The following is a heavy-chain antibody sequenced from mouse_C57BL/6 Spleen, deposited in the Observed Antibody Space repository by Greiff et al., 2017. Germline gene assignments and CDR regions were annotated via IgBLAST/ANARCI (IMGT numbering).Heavy chain of an antibody. D-gene: IGHD2-4*01. J-gene: IGHJ4*01. Sequence: EVQGVESGGGLVKPGGSLKLSCAASGFTFSDYGMHWVRQAPEKGLEWVAYISSGSSTIYYADTVKGRFTISRDNAKNTLFLQMTSLRSEDTAMYYCARQGDYDDDYAMDYWGQGTSVTVSS. V-gene: IGHV5-17*01. CDR2: ISSGSSTI. CDR1: GFTFSDYG. CDR3: ARQGDYDDDYAMDY.